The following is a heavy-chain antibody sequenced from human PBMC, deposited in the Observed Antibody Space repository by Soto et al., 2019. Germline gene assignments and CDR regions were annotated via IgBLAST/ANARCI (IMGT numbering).Heavy chain of an antibody. J-gene: IGHJ4*02. CDR3: ARGGVGHY. V-gene: IGHV3-30*03. CDR2: ISYDGSNK. CDR1: GFTFSSYG. Sequence: QVQLVESGGGVVQPGRSLRLSCAASGFTFSSYGMHWVRQAPGKGLEWVAVISYDGSNKYYADSVKGRFTISRDNSKNTLYLQMNSLRAEETAVYYCARGGVGHYWGQGTLVTVSS.